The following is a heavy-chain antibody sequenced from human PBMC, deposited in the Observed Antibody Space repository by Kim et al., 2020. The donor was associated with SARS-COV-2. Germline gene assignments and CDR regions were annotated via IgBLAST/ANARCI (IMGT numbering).Heavy chain of an antibody. Sequence: GGSLRLSCAASGFTFSTYNMNWVRQAPGKGLEWVSSISSYSGHMRYGDSVKGRFTLSRYDAENSLHLQMNSLRVEDTAVYYCARGGCGGNSCQSPDFFDYWGQGILVTVSS. CDR1: GFTFSTYN. CDR2: ISSYSGHM. D-gene: IGHD2-21*01. CDR3: ARGGCGGNSCQSPDFFDY. V-gene: IGHV3-21*01. J-gene: IGHJ4*02.